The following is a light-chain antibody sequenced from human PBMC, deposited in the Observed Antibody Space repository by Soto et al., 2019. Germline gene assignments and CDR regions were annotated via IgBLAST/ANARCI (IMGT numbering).Light chain of an antibody. CDR1: SSDVGGYNY. CDR2: DVS. Sequence: QSALTQPASVSGSPGQSITISCTGTSSDVGGYNYVSWYQQHPGKAPKLMIYDVSNRPSGVSNRFSGCKSGNTASLTISGLQAEDEADYYCSSYTSSSTLALYVFGTGTKVTVL. CDR3: SSYTSSSTLALYV. V-gene: IGLV2-14*01. J-gene: IGLJ1*01.